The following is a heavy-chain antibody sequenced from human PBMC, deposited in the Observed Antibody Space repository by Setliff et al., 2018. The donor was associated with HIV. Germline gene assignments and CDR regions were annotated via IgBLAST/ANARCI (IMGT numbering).Heavy chain of an antibody. Sequence: PGGSLRLSCAASGFTFGDYGMSWVRQAPGKGLEWVSGINWNGGSTGYADSAKGRFTISRDNAKNSLFLQMNSLRAEDTALYFCARVVRYFDTSGYYKGDAFDLWGLVTMVTVSS. J-gene: IGHJ3*01. CDR2: INWNGGST. CDR1: GFTFGDYG. CDR3: ARVVRYFDTSGYYKGDAFDL. V-gene: IGHV3-20*04. D-gene: IGHD3-22*01.